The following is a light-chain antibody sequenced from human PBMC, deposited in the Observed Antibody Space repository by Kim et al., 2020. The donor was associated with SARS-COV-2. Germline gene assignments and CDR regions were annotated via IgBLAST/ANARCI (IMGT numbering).Light chain of an antibody. J-gene: IGKJ2*01. CDR3: QQTMSFPYT. Sequence: SASFGGRVTITCRASQIVINWLAWYQQKPGQAPKLLISTASSLQSGVPSRFTGAGSGTDFTLTINSLQPEDSATYYCQQTMSFPYTFGQGTKLEI. V-gene: IGKV1-12*01. CDR2: TAS. CDR1: QIVINW.